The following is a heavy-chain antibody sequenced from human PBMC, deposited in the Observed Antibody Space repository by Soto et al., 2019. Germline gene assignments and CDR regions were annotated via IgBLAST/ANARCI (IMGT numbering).Heavy chain of an antibody. CDR2: IYWNDDK. CDR1: GFSLSTSGVG. Sequence: SGPTLVNPTQPLTLTCTFSGFSLSTSGVGVGWIRQPPGKALEWLALIYWNDDKRYSPSLKSRLTITKDTSKNQVVLTMTNMDPVDTATYYCAHLLDSSGYYYNYYGMDVWGQGTTVTVSS. D-gene: IGHD3-22*01. J-gene: IGHJ6*02. V-gene: IGHV2-5*01. CDR3: AHLLDSSGYYYNYYGMDV.